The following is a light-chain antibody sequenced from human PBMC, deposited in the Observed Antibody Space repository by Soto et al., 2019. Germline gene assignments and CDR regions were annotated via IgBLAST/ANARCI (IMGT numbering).Light chain of an antibody. CDR3: QQRSNWPLT. CDR2: DAS. J-gene: IGKJ4*01. CDR1: QSVSSY. Sequence: EIVLTQSPATLSLSPGERATLSCRASQSVSSYLDWYQQKPGQAPRLLIYDASNRATGIPARFSGSGSGTDFTLTISSLEPQDFAVYYCQQRSNWPLTFGGVTKVEIK. V-gene: IGKV3-11*01.